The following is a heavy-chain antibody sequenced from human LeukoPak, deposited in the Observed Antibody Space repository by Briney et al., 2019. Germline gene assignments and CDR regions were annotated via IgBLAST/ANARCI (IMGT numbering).Heavy chain of an antibody. CDR3: AKDVNTGGDYFDH. D-gene: IGHD1-14*01. J-gene: IGHJ4*02. Sequence: GGSLRLSCAASGFTFRNSGMHWVRQALAKGLEWVAFIRYDGSIIYYADSVKGRFTISRDNSKNTLYLQVNSLRAEDTAVYYCAKDVNTGGDYFDHWGQGTLVTVSS. CDR2: IRYDGSII. CDR1: GFTFRNSG. V-gene: IGHV3-30*02.